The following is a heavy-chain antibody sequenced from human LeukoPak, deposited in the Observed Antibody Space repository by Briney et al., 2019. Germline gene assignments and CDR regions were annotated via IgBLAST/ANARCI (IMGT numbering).Heavy chain of an antibody. V-gene: IGHV4-4*07. CDR1: GPSISGYY. D-gene: IGHD1-26*01. CDR2: IYSSVGT. J-gene: IGHJ4*02. Sequence: SETRSLTCTVAGPSISGYYCSWIRHPAGNCLGWIGLIYSSVGTTYNRSLESRVTMSVDTSTHQSSLKLTSWTAAATPCYHVAGDMQSFGYYFDYWGQGILVTVSS. CDR3: AGDMQSFGYYFDY.